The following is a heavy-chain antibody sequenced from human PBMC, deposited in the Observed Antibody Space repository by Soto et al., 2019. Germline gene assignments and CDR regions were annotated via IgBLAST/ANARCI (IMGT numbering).Heavy chain of an antibody. CDR3: ARGRYCISTSCYSAYGMDV. J-gene: IGHJ6*02. V-gene: IGHV1-69*05. D-gene: IGHD2-2*01. Sequence: VASVKVSCKASGGTFSSYAISWVRQAPGQGLEWMGGIIPIFGTANYAQKFQGRVTMTRNTSISTAYMELSSLRSEDTAVYYCARGRYCISTSCYSAYGMDVWGQGTTVTVSS. CDR2: IIPIFGTA. CDR1: GGTFSSYA.